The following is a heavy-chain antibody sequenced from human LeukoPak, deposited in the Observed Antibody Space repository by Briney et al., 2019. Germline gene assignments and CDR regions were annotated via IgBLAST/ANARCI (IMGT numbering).Heavy chain of an antibody. CDR3: ARLGYCSSTSCYASSNPDY. CDR2: IKQDGSEK. CDR1: EFTFSDYR. D-gene: IGHD2-2*01. Sequence: PGGSLRLSCAASEFTFSDYRMSWVRQAPGKGLEWVANIKQDGSEKYYVDSVKGRFTISRDNAKNSLYLQMNSLRAEDTAVYCCARLGYCSSTSCYASSNPDYWGQGTLVTVSS. V-gene: IGHV3-7*01. J-gene: IGHJ4*02.